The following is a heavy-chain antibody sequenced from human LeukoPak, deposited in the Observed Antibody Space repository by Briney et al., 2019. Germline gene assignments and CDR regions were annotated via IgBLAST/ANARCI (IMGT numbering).Heavy chain of an antibody. CDR2: IIPILGTA. CDR1: GGTFSSYA. J-gene: IGHJ6*02. Sequence: GASVKVSCKASGGTFSSYAISWVRQAPGQGLEWMGGIIPILGTANYAQKFQGRVTITADESTSTAYMELSSLRSEDTAVYYCARDIVSSGYYYYYGMDVWGQGTTVTVSS. V-gene: IGHV1-69*13. CDR3: ARDIVSSGYYYYYGMDV. D-gene: IGHD3-22*01.